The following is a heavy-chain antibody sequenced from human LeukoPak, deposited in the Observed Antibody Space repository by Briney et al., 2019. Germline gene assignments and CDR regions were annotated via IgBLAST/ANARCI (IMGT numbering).Heavy chain of an antibody. Sequence: PGGSLRLSCAASGFTFSTYWMHWVRQVPGKGLVWVSRINSDGSTADYADTVKGRFTISRDNAKNTLYLEMNSLRAEDTAVYYCAPSIYDSSGYYPFWGQGTLVTVSS. CDR1: GFTFSTYW. V-gene: IGHV3-74*01. D-gene: IGHD3-22*01. CDR3: APSIYDSSGYYPF. J-gene: IGHJ4*02. CDR2: INSDGSTA.